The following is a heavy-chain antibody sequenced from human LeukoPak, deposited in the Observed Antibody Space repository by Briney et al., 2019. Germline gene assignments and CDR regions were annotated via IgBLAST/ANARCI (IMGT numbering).Heavy chain of an antibody. D-gene: IGHD6-19*01. J-gene: IGHJ4*02. CDR3: AKDKGQWLSLYYFDN. CDR2: ISYNSDTI. V-gene: IGHV3-9*01. CDR1: GFTFDDYA. Sequence: PGGSLRLSCAASGFTFDDYAIHWVRQAPGKGLEWVSGISYNSDTIRYADSVKGRFTISRDNAKKSLYLQMNSLRAEDTAFYYCAKDKGQWLSLYYFDNWGQGTLVTVSS.